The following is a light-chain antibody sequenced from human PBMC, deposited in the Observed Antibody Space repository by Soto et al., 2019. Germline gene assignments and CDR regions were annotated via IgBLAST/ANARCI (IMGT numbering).Light chain of an antibody. Sequence: EIVLTQSPGTLSLSPGERATLSCRASQSVSGRYLAWYQQKPGQAPRRLIYGASSRASGIPDRFSGSGSGTDFTLTISRLEPEDFAVYYCQQYGSTPWTFGQGTKVESK. J-gene: IGKJ1*01. V-gene: IGKV3-20*01. CDR3: QQYGSTPWT. CDR1: QSVSGRY. CDR2: GAS.